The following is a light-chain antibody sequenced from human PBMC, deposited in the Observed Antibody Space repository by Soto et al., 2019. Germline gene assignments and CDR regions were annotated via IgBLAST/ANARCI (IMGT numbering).Light chain of an antibody. Sequence: QMTQSPSTLSASLGDSVTITCRASQSISMFLAWYQQKTGKAPKLLIYDDSNSESGVPSRLSGSGSGTDFNLTISSLQPEDFATYYCQKSYSTPQTCGPGTKVDIK. CDR2: DDS. V-gene: IGKV1-39*01. CDR3: QKSYSTPQT. CDR1: QSISMF. J-gene: IGKJ3*01.